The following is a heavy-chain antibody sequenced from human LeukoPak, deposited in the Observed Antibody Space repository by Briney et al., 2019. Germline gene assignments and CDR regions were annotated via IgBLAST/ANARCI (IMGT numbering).Heavy chain of an antibody. J-gene: IGHJ4*02. Sequence: AGGSLRLSCAASGFTFSDYYMSWIRQAPGKGLEWVSYISSSSGSTIYYADSVEGRFTISRDNAKNSLYLQMNSLRAEDTAVYYCARGHYGIDYWGQGTLVTVSS. CDR3: ARGHYGIDY. CDR1: GFTFSDYY. D-gene: IGHD4-17*01. V-gene: IGHV3-11*01. CDR2: ISSSSGSTI.